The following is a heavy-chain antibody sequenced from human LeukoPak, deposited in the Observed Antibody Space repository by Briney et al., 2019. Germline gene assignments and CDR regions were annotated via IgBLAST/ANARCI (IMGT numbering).Heavy chain of an antibody. CDR2: ISGTSIHI. Sequence: GGSLRLSCAASGYTFSQYTMNWVRQAPGKGLEWVSSISGTSIHIYYADSMKGRFTISRDNANNSVYLQMNSLSAEDTAVYYCAGDPYYAGTSLADYWGQGTLVTVSS. D-gene: IGHD1-26*01. J-gene: IGHJ4*02. V-gene: IGHV3-21*01. CDR1: GYTFSQYT. CDR3: AGDPYYAGTSLADY.